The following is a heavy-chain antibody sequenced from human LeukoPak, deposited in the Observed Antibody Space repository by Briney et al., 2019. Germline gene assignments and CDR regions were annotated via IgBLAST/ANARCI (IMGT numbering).Heavy chain of an antibody. Sequence: SETLSLTCTVSGGSISSGSYYWSWIRQPAGKGLEWIGRIYTSGSTNYNPSLKSRVTISVDTSKNQFSLKLSSVTGADTAVYYCAREKVGRYYYYYGMDVWDQGTTVTVSS. CDR1: GGSISSGSYY. CDR2: IYTSGST. J-gene: IGHJ6*02. V-gene: IGHV4-61*02. CDR3: AREKVGRYYYYYGMDV. D-gene: IGHD1-26*01.